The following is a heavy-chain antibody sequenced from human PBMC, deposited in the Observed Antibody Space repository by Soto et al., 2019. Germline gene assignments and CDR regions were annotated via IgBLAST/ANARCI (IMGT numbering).Heavy chain of an antibody. D-gene: IGHD3-22*01. CDR1: GFTFSSYG. V-gene: IGHV3-33*01. J-gene: IGHJ4*02. Sequence: QVQLVESGGGVVQPGRSLRLSCAASGFTFSSYGMHWVRQAPGKGLEWVAVIWYDGSNKYYADSVKGRFTISRDNSKNTLYLQMNRLRAEDTAVYYCARESMISSYYFDYWGQGTLVTVSS. CDR2: IWYDGSNK. CDR3: ARESMISSYYFDY.